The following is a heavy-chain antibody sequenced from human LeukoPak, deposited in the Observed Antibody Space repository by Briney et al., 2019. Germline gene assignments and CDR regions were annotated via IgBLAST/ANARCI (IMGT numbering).Heavy chain of an antibody. J-gene: IGHJ6*02. CDR1: GFTFSSYS. Sequence: GGSLRLSCAASGFTFSSYSMNWVRRAPGKGLEWVSSISSSSSYIYYADSVKGRFTISRDNAKNSLYLQMNSLRAEDTAVYYCAGDGYSSSPEGDYGMDVWGQGTTVTVSS. CDR3: AGDGYSSSPEGDYGMDV. D-gene: IGHD6-6*01. CDR2: ISSSSSYI. V-gene: IGHV3-21*01.